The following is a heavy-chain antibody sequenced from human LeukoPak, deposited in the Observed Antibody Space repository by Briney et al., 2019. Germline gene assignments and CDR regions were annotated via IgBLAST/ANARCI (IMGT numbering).Heavy chain of an antibody. Sequence: GGSLRLSCAASGFTFNYYWLTWVRQAPGKGLEWVSAISGSGGNTYYADSVKGRFTISRDNSKNTLYLQMNSLRAEDTAVYYCARSGYDYVWGSYRPDYYFDYWGQGTLVTVSS. CDR3: ARSGYDYVWGSYRPDYYFDY. CDR2: ISGSGGNT. J-gene: IGHJ4*02. V-gene: IGHV3-23*01. CDR1: GFTFNYYW. D-gene: IGHD3-16*02.